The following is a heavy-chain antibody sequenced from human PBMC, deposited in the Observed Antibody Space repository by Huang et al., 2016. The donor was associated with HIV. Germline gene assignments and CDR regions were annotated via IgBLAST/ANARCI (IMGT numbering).Heavy chain of an antibody. V-gene: IGHV1-69*01. D-gene: IGHD3-22*01. CDR3: ARVESRRYYDSSGYYY. CDR2: IIPIFGTA. Sequence: VSCKASGGTFSSYAISWVRQAPGQGLEWTGGIIPIFGTANYAQKFQGRVTITADESTSTAYMELSSLRSEDTAVYYCARVESRRYYDSSGYYYWGQGTLVTVSS. CDR1: GGTFSSYA. J-gene: IGHJ4*02.